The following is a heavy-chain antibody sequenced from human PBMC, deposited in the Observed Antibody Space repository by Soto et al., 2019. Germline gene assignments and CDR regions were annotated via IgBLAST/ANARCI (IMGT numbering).Heavy chain of an antibody. CDR3: AKNGQPPYYYYGMDV. CDR2: ISGYNGDT. CDR1: DYTFINYG. J-gene: IGHJ6*02. Sequence: ASVKVSCKASDYTFINYGISWVRQAPGQGLEWMGWISGYNGDTKYAQKFQGRVTMTVDTSTTTAYMELRSLTSDDRAVYYCAKNGQPPYYYYGMDVWGQGTTVTVSS. V-gene: IGHV1-18*01. D-gene: IGHD2-8*01.